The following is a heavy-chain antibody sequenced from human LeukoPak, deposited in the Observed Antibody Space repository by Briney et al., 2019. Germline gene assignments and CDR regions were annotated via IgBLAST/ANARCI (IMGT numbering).Heavy chain of an antibody. Sequence: ASVKVSCKAPGYTFTGYYMHWVRQAPGQGLEWMGWINPNSGGTNYAQKFQGRVTMTRDTSISTAYMELSRLRSDDTAVYYCARGYSYGYRGLSDAFDIWGQGTMVTVSS. CDR1: GYTFTGYY. J-gene: IGHJ3*02. CDR3: ARGYSYGYRGLSDAFDI. CDR2: INPNSGGT. D-gene: IGHD5-18*01. V-gene: IGHV1-2*02.